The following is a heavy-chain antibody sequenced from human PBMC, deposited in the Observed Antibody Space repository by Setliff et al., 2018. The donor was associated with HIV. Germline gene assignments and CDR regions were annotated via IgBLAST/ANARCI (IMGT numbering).Heavy chain of an antibody. J-gene: IGHJ4*02. CDR1: GGSISSRNYY. V-gene: IGHV4-39*07. CDR3: ATGNQTTVQPPWY. CDR2: IYYSGTT. D-gene: IGHD4-17*01. Sequence: PSETLSLTCTVSGGSISSRNYYWAWIRQPPGKGLEWIGTIYYSGTTHYNPSLKSRVTISVDTSKNQLSLKLSSVTAADTAVYYCATGNQTTVQPPWYWGQGTLVTVSS.